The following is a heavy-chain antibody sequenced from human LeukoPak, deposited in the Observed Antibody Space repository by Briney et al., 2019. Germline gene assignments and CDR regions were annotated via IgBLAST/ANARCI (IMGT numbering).Heavy chain of an antibody. CDR2: IQPEGNEK. V-gene: IGHV3-7*04. J-gene: IGHJ4*02. CDR1: GFTFRNFW. Sequence: PGGSPRLSCAASGFTFRNFWMSWVRQAPGRVLEWVSNIQPEGNEKYHVESVKGRFTISRDNAKSSLFLYTNALTAEDTAAYYCARGDAFSGDDWGKGTMVTVSS. CDR3: ARGDAFSGDD.